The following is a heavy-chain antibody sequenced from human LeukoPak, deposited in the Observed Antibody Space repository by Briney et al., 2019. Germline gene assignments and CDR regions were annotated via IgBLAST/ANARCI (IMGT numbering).Heavy chain of an antibody. CDR3: ASLSSGWYGDFDY. J-gene: IGHJ4*02. Sequence: SETLSLTCAVYGGSFSGYYWSWIRQPPGKGLEWIGEINHSGSTNCNPSLKSRVTISVDTSKNQFSLKLSSVTAADTAVYYCASLSSGWYGDFDYWGQGTLVTVSS. CDR1: GGSFSGYY. CDR2: INHSGST. V-gene: IGHV4-34*01. D-gene: IGHD6-19*01.